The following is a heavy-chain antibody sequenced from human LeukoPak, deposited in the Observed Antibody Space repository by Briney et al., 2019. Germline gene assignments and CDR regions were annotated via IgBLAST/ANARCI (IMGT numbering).Heavy chain of an antibody. CDR3: ARGRVAFS. J-gene: IGHJ3*01. D-gene: IGHD2-21*01. CDR2: IYHSGST. CDR1: GGSISSSNW. Sequence: PSETLSLTCAVSGGSISSSNWWSWVRQPPGKGLEWIGEIYHSGSTNYNPSLKSRVTISVDTSKNQFSLRLSSVTAADTAVYYCARGRVAFSWGQGTMVTVSS. V-gene: IGHV4-4*02.